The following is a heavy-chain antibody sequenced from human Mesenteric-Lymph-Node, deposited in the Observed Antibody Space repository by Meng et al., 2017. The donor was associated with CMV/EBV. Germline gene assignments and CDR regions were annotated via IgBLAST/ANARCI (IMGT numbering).Heavy chain of an antibody. CDR2: IGTVGDT. D-gene: IGHD1-1*01. V-gene: IGHV3-13*01. CDR1: GFTFNDYD. Sequence: GGSLRLSCAASGFTFNDYDMHWVRQATGKGLEWVSGIGTVGDTYYAGSVKGRFTISRDNSKNTLFLQMKSLRGEDTAVYYCVKEGDWKYHWGQGTLVTVSS. J-gene: IGHJ5*02. CDR3: VKEGDWKYH.